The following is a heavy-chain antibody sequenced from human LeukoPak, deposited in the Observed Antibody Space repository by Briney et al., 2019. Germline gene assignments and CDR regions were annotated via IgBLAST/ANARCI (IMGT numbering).Heavy chain of an antibody. CDR2: IWYDGSNK. CDR3: ARSNRITMVRGVEYYFDY. Sequence: GGSLRLSCAASGFTFSSYGMHWVRQAPGKGLEWVAVIWYDGSNKYYADSVKGRFTISRGNSKNTLYLQMNSLRAEDTAVYYCARSNRITMVRGVEYYFDYWGQGTLVTVSS. J-gene: IGHJ4*02. D-gene: IGHD3-10*01. CDR1: GFTFSSYG. V-gene: IGHV3-33*01.